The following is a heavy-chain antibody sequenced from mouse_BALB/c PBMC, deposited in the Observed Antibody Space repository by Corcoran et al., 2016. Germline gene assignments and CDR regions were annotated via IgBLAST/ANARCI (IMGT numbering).Heavy chain of an antibody. CDR1: GYTFTNYG. V-gene: IGHV9-1*02. CDR2: INTYTGEP. J-gene: IGHJ4*01. CDR3: AREPYAMDY. Sequence: QIQLVQSGPELKKPGETVKISCKASGYTFTNYGMNWVKQVPGKGLKWMGWINTYTGEPTYVDDFKGRFAFSLETSASTAYWQINNLKNEDMATYFCAREPYAMDYWGQGTSVTVSS.